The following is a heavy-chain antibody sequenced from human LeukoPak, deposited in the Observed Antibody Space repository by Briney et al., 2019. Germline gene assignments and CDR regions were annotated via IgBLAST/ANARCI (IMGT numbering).Heavy chain of an antibody. V-gene: IGHV3-48*03. D-gene: IGHD6-13*01. CDR3: ARDSYSSSWYYYYYGMDV. CDR1: GFTFSSYE. CDR2: ISSSGSTI. J-gene: IGHJ6*02. Sequence: GGSLRLSCAASGFTFSSYEMNWVRQAPGKGLEWVSYISSSGSTIYCADSVKGRFTISRDNAKNSLYLQMNSLRAEDTAVYYCARDSYSSSWYYYYYGMDVWGQGTTVTVSS.